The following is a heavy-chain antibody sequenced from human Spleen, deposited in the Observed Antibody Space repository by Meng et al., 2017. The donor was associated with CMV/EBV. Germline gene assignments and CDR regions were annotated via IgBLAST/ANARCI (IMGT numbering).Heavy chain of an antibody. D-gene: IGHD5-24*01. V-gene: IGHV1-46*01. CDR3: ARGGRMAPNYHDY. CDR2: INPSGGST. J-gene: IGHJ4*02. CDR1: GYTLTSYY. Sequence: KASGYTLTSYYMHWGRQAPGQGLEWMGIINPSGGSTSYAQKFQGRVTMTRDTSTSTVYMELSSLRSEDTAVYYCARGGRMAPNYHDYWGQGTLVTVSS.